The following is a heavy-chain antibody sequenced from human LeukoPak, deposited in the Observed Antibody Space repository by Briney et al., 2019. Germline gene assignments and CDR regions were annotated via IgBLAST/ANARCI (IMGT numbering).Heavy chain of an antibody. V-gene: IGHV3-30*04. CDR1: GFTFNNYA. Sequence: PGGSLRLSCAASGFTFNNYAIHCVRQAPGKGLEWVAVISYDGSNKYYADSVKGRFTISRDNSENTLYLQMDSLRAEDTAVYYCAKDRLKTSRNYFDCWGQGTLVTVSS. J-gene: IGHJ4*02. D-gene: IGHD4-11*01. CDR3: AKDRLKTSRNYFDC. CDR2: ISYDGSNK.